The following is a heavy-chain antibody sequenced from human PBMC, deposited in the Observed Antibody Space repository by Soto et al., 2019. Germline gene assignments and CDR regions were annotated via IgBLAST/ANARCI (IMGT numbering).Heavy chain of an antibody. D-gene: IGHD2-15*01. CDR1: GFTFNSYA. CDR3: AKDVEVSGMLYPFYFDF. CDR2: ISGTGDNT. J-gene: IGHJ4*02. V-gene: IGHV3-23*01. Sequence: PGGSLRLSCAASGFTFNSYAMSWVRQAPGKGLGWVSSISGTGDNTYYADSVKGRFTISRDNSRNMLYLQMNSLRAEDTAIFYCAKDVEVSGMLYPFYFDFWGQGTLVTVSS.